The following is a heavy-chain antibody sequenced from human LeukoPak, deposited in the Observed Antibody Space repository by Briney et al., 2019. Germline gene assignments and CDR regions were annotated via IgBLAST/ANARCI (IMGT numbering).Heavy chain of an antibody. CDR3: ARISSSSFHFDY. V-gene: IGHV2-70*04. D-gene: IGHD2-2*01. Sequence: SGPALLKPTQTLTLTCSLSWFSLSTTEMRVNWIRQAPGKALEWLARINWDDDKFYSTSLKTSLTISKDTSKNQVVLTMTNMGPVDTGTYYCARISSSSFHFDYWGRGTLVTVPS. J-gene: IGHJ4*02. CDR2: INWDDDK. CDR1: WFSLSTTEMR.